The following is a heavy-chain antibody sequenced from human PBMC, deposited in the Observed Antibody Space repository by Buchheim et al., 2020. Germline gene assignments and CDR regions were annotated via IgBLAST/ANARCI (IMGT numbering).Heavy chain of an antibody. CDR3: AKDQVVASGTAPDY. D-gene: IGHD6-13*01. Sequence: QVQLVQSGAEVKKPGASVKLSCRASGYTFTSYYMHWVRQAPGQGLEWMGIINPSGVGTTYAQNFQGRVTMPRDPSTSTVYMELSSLKSEDTAVYYCAKDQVVASGTAPDYWGQGTL. CDR1: GYTFTSYY. V-gene: IGHV1-46*01. CDR2: INPSGVGT. J-gene: IGHJ4*02.